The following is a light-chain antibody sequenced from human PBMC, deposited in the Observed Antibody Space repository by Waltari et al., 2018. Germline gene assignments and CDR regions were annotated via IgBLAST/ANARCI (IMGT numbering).Light chain of an antibody. CDR2: KNE. CDR3: GAWDSSVSAYV. J-gene: IGLJ1*01. V-gene: IGLV1-51*01. Sequence: QSVLTQPPSVSATPGQKVTISCSGSTSHIGNEYVSWYQQLPRTAPKLFIYKNENRPSGMPARFSGSKSGTSATLGIPGLQTGDEAHYYCGAWDSSVSAYVFGTGTEVTVL. CDR1: TSHIGNEY.